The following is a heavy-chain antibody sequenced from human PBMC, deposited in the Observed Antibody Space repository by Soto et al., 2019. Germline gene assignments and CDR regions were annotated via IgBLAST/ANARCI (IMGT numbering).Heavy chain of an antibody. CDR2: ISYDGSNK. D-gene: IGHD2-21*01. CDR1: GFTFSSYG. V-gene: IGHV3-30*03. CDR3: SIYCFTVGPDKH. Sequence: GGSLRLSCAASGFTFSSYGMHWVRQAPGKGLEWVAVISYDGSNKYYADSVKGRFTISRDNSKNTLYLQMNSLRAEDTAVYYCSIYCFTVGPDKHSGQAT. J-gene: IGHJ4*02.